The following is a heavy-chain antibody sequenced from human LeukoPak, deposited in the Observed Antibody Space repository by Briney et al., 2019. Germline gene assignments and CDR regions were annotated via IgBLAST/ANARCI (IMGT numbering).Heavy chain of an antibody. J-gene: IGHJ3*02. V-gene: IGHV5-51*01. CDR1: GYSFTSYW. CDR2: IYPGDSDT. Sequence: GESLKISCKGSGYSFTSYWIGWVRQMPGKGLEWMGIIYPGDSDTRYSPSFQGQVTISADKSISTAYLQWSSLKASDTTMYYCASASPSFITIFGVVPDAFDIWGQGTMVTVSS. CDR3: ASASPSFITIFGVVPDAFDI. D-gene: IGHD3-3*01.